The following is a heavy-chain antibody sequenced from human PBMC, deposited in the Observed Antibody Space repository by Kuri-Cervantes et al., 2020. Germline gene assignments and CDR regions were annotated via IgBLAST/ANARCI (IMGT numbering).Heavy chain of an antibody. CDR1: GFTVSSNY. CDR2: ISGSGGST. V-gene: IGHV3-23*01. J-gene: IGHJ2*01. Sequence: GGSLRLSCAASGFTVSSNYMSWVRQAPGKGLEWVSAISGSGGSTYYADSVKGRFTISRDNSKNTLYLQMNSLRAEDTAVYYCAKPLSIAAAGGWYFDLWGRGTLVTVSS. D-gene: IGHD6-13*01. CDR3: AKPLSIAAAGGWYFDL.